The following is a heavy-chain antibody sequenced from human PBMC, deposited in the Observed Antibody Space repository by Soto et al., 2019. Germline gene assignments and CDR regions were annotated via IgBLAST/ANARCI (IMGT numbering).Heavy chain of an antibody. CDR2: IYHSGST. D-gene: IGHD1-26*01. Sequence: QVQLQESGPGLVKPSGTLSLTCAVSGGSISSSNWWSWVRQPPGKGLEWIGEIYHSGSTNFNPSLRSRVQLSLDKSKNQCSLKLGSVTAADTAVYYCARVSGSYYYGMDVWGQGTTVTVSS. CDR1: GGSISSSNW. V-gene: IGHV4-4*02. CDR3: ARVSGSYYYGMDV. J-gene: IGHJ6*02.